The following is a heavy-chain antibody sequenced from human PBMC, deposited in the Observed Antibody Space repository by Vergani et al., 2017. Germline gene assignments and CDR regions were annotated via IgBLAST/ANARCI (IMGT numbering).Heavy chain of an antibody. CDR3: VQENPSSRGDY. J-gene: IGHJ4*02. CDR2: IQSDGSEE. Sequence: QLVESGGGVVPPGGSLRLSCGARGFIFSNYGMHWVRQAPGKGLEWVAFIQSDGSEESHAESIKGRFSISRDNSRSTLYLQMNALRSDDSAIYYCVQENPSSRGDYWGQGTLVTVSS. D-gene: IGHD6-6*01. CDR1: GFIFSNYG. V-gene: IGHV3-30*02.